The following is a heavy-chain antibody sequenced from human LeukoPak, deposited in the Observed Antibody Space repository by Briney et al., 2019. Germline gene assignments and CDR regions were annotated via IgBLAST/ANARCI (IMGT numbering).Heavy chain of an antibody. CDR3: AKTGSSFLDY. CDR1: GFIFDDYA. D-gene: IGHD6-6*01. Sequence: GGSLRLSCAASGFIFDDYAMHWVRQAPGKGLEWVSGITWNSGSIGYADSVKGRFTISRDNAKNSLYLQMNSLRAEDTALYYCAKTGSSFLDYWGQGTLVTVSS. V-gene: IGHV3-9*01. CDR2: ITWNSGSI. J-gene: IGHJ4*02.